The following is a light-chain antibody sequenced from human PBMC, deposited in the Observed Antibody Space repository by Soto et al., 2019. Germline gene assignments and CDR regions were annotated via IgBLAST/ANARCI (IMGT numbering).Light chain of an antibody. V-gene: IGLV1-44*01. CDR3: SAWDDSLNGVL. Sequence: QSVLTQPPSASGAPGQRITLSCSGNNSNIGRNTVNWYRQLPGTAPKFVMYSTDQRPSGVPDRFSGSKSGTSASLAIVGLQSEDEGDYYCSAWDDSLNGVLFGGGTKVTVL. CDR1: NSNIGRNT. CDR2: STD. J-gene: IGLJ3*02.